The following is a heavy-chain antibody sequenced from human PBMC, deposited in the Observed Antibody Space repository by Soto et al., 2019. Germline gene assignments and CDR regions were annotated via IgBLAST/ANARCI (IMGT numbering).Heavy chain of an antibody. D-gene: IGHD3-10*01. Sequence: SETLSLTCTVSGGSISSGGYYWSWIRQQPGKGLEWIGYIYYSGSTYYNPSLKSRVTISVDTSKNQFSLKLSSVTAADTAVYYCARVPQEAHYCSGRYSPNWFDPWGQAPLVTVSS. CDR2: IYYSGST. V-gene: IGHV4-31*03. CDR3: ARVPQEAHYCSGRYSPNWFDP. CDR1: GGSISSGGYY. J-gene: IGHJ5*02.